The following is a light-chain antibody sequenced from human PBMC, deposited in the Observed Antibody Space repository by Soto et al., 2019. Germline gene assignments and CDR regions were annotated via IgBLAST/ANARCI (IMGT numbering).Light chain of an antibody. J-gene: IGLJ3*02. Sequence: QSVLTQPASVSGSPGQSITISCTGTSSDIGAYNYVSWYQQYPGKAPKLMIYEVSNWPSGVSNRFSGSKSGNTASLTISGLQAEDEADYSCSSYTSSNTWVFGGGTKLTVL. CDR1: SSDIGAYNY. CDR2: EVS. CDR3: SSYTSSNTWV. V-gene: IGLV2-14*01.